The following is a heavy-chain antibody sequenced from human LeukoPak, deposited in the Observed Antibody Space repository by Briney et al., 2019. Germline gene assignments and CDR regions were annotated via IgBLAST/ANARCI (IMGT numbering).Heavy chain of an antibody. CDR3: AREGKEISYLDY. V-gene: IGHV4-59*01. D-gene: IGHD5-24*01. J-gene: IGHJ4*02. CDR2: IYYSGST. CDR1: GDSISSYY. Sequence: SETLSLTCTVSGDSISSYYWSWIRQPPGKGLEWIGYIYYSGSTNYNPSLKSRVTISVDTSKNQFSLKLSSVTAADTAVYYCAREGKEISYLDYWGQGTLVTVSS.